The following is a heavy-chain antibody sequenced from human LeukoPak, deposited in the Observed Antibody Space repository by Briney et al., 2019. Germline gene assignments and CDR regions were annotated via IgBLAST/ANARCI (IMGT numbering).Heavy chain of an antibody. Sequence: GGSLRLSCTASGFSFSGSWMSWVRQLPGKGLEWLADMNPDGSTIVYVDSVKGRFTISRNNAKNSVYLQVDGLRVEDTAVYYCARDPLNGALDIWGQGTLVTVSS. CDR2: MNPDGSTI. J-gene: IGHJ3*02. V-gene: IGHV3-7*01. CDR3: ARDPLNGALDI. CDR1: GFSFSGSW.